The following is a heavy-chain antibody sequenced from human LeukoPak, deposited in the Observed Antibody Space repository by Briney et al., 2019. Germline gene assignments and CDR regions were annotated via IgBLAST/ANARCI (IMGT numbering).Heavy chain of an antibody. V-gene: IGHV1-69*01. CDR3: AGFFYDNSGDAFDI. CDR1: GGGFTFTSHA. Sequence: SVKVSCKASGGGFTFTSHAISWVRQAPGQGFEWMGGLIPIYGAANYAQKFQGRVTITSDESTRTVYMELSSLRPEDSAVYYCAGFFYDNSGDAFDIWGQGTMVTVSS. CDR2: LIPIYGAA. D-gene: IGHD3-22*01. J-gene: IGHJ3*02.